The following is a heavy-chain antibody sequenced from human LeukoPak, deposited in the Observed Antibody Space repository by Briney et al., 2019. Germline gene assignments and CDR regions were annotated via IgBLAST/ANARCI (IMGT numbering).Heavy chain of an antibody. J-gene: IGHJ4*02. V-gene: IGHV1-2*02. D-gene: IGHD6-19*01. CDR3: ATEKYSGWEIDY. CDR2: INPNSGGT. CDR1: GYTFTGYY. Sequence: GASVTVSCKASGYTFTGYYMHWVRQAPGQGLEWMGWINPNSGGTNYAQKFQGRVTMTRDTSISTAYMELSRLRSDDTAVYYCATEKYSGWEIDYWGQGTLVTVSS.